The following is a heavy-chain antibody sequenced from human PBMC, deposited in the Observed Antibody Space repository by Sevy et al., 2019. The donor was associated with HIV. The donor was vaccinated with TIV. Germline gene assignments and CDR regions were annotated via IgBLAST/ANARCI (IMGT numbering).Heavy chain of an antibody. J-gene: IGHJ4*02. V-gene: IGHV4-59*01. D-gene: IGHD6-6*01. CDR2: IYYSGST. CDR3: ARAENIAARRFFDY. CDR1: GGSISSYY. Sequence: SETLSLTCTVSGGSISSYYWSWIRQPPGKGLEWIGYIYYSGSTNYNPSLKSRVTISVDSSKNQFSLKLSSVTAADTAVYYCARAENIAARRFFDYSGQRTLVTVSS.